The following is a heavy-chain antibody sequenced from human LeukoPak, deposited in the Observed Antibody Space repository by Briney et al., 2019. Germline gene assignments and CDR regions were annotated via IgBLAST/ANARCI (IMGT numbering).Heavy chain of an antibody. V-gene: IGHV3-23*01. Sequence: GGSLRLSCAASGFTFSSYGMSWVRQAPGKGLEWVSAISGSGGSTYYADSVKGRFTISRDNSKNTLYLQMNSLRAEDTAVYYCAKEGVIAGSGSYFPNYYYYYMDVWGKGTTVTISS. J-gene: IGHJ6*03. CDR1: GFTFSSYG. D-gene: IGHD3-10*01. CDR3: AKEGVIAGSGSYFPNYYYYYMDV. CDR2: ISGSGGST.